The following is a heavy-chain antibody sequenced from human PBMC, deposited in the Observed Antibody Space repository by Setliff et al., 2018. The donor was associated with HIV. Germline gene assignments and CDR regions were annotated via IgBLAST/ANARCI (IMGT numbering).Heavy chain of an antibody. CDR2: INFSGGT. J-gene: IGHJ4*02. CDR3: ARRIYGNNPYFDY. D-gene: IGHD4-17*01. CDR1: GGSFSGYS. V-gene: IGHV4-34*01. Sequence: KPSETLSLTCAVYGGSFSGYSWNWIRQSPGKGLEWIGEINFSGGTNYNPSLKSRVTISVDTSQNQFSLKLSSVTAADTAIYYCARRIYGNNPYFDYWSQGTLVTVSS.